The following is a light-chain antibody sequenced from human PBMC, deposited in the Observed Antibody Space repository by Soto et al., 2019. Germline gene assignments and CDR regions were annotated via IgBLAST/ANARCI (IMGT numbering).Light chain of an antibody. V-gene: IGKV3-20*01. CDR2: GAS. CDR1: QGFSSNY. CDR3: QQYDSSPQT. J-gene: IGKJ2*01. Sequence: EIVLTQSPGTLSLSPGERATLSCRASQGFSSNYLAWYRQKPGQAPRLLIYGASNRPTGIPDRFSGSGSGTDFTLTISRLEPEDFAVYYCQQYDSSPQTFGRGTKLEIK.